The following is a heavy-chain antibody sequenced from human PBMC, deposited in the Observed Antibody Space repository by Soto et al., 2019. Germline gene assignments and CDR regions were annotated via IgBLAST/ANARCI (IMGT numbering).Heavy chain of an antibody. Sequence: GGSLRLSCTASGFTFSSYAMHWVHQAPGKGLELVAVISYDGSNKYYADSVKGRFTISRDNSKNTLYLQMNSLRAEDTSVYYCAGDRRYFDWLSHCGIDVWGQGTTVSDSS. D-gene: IGHD3-9*01. J-gene: IGHJ6*02. CDR3: AGDRRYFDWLSHCGIDV. CDR1: GFTFSSYA. V-gene: IGHV3-30-3*01. CDR2: ISYDGSNK.